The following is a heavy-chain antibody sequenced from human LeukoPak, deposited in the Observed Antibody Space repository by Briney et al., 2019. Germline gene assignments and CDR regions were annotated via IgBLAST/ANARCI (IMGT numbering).Heavy chain of an antibody. Sequence: ASVKVSCKASGYTFTSYGISWVRQAPGQGLEWMGWISPYNSNTNYAQKLQGRVTMTTDTSTSTAYMELRSLRSDDTAVYYCARARIAAAENYYYYYMDVWGKGTTVTVSS. D-gene: IGHD6-13*01. V-gene: IGHV1-18*01. J-gene: IGHJ6*03. CDR1: GYTFTSYG. CDR2: ISPYNSNT. CDR3: ARARIAAAENYYYYYMDV.